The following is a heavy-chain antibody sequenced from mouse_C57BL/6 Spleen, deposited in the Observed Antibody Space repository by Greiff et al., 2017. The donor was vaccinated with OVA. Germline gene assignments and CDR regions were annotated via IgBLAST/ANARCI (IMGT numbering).Heavy chain of an antibody. V-gene: IGHV1-39*01. CDR1: GYSFTDYN. CDR3: ARGALITTVVATGTYYFDY. Sequence: VQLKESGPELVKPGASVKISCKASGYSFTDYNMNWVKQSNGKSLEWIGVINPNYGTTSYNQKFKGKATLTVDQSSSTAYMQLNSLTSEDSAVYYCARGALITTVVATGTYYFDYWGKGTTLTVSS. J-gene: IGHJ2*01. D-gene: IGHD1-1*01. CDR2: INPNYGTT.